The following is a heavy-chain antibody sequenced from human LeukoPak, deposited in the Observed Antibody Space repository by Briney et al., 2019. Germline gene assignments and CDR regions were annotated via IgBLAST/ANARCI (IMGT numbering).Heavy chain of an antibody. J-gene: IGHJ4*02. Sequence: GGSLRLSCAASGFTFSSYGMSWVRQAPGKGLEWVSVIYSGGSTYYADSVKGRFTISRDNSKNTLYLQMNSLRAEDTAVYYCARDIVSGYDYWGQGTLVTVSS. D-gene: IGHD3-22*01. CDR2: IYSGGST. V-gene: IGHV3-53*01. CDR1: GFTFSSYG. CDR3: ARDIVSGYDY.